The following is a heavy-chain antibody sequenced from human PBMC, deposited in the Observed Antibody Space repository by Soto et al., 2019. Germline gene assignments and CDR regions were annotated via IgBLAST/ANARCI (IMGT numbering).Heavy chain of an antibody. CDR1: GFTFSSYA. D-gene: IGHD6-13*01. Sequence: PGGSLRLSCAASGFTFSSYAMSWVRQAPGKGLEWVSAISGSGGSTYYADSVKGRFTISRDNSKNTLYLQMNSLRAEDTAVYYCAKGDSSSWYFCLDYWGQGTLVTVSS. CDR2: ISGSGGST. J-gene: IGHJ4*02. V-gene: IGHV3-23*01. CDR3: AKGDSSSWYFCLDY.